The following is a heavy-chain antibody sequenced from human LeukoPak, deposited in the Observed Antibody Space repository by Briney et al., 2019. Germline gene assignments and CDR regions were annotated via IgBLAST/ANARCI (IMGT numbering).Heavy chain of an antibody. CDR2: IASDGSST. V-gene: IGHV3-74*01. CDR3: AKSRSNFETDAFDS. J-gene: IGHJ3*02. CDR1: GFTFSSYW. Sequence: GSLSLSCAASGFTFSSYWMNWVRQAPGKGLVWVSRIASDGSSTTYADSVKGRFTISRDNSRNILYLQMNSLRAEDTAVYSCAKSRSNFETDAFDSWGQGTLVTVSS. D-gene: IGHD4-11*01.